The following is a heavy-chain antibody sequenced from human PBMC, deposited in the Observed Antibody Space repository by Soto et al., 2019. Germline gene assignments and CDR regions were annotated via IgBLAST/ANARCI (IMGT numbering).Heavy chain of an antibody. CDR3: AAGEASDSLDY. Sequence: SETLSLTCTVSGGSISSYFWSWIRQPAGKALEWIGRIHTSGTTNYNPSLKSRVTMSVDTSKNQFSLKVTSVTAADTALYFCAAGEASDSLDYWGQGTLVTVSS. J-gene: IGHJ4*02. D-gene: IGHD3-10*01. CDR1: GGSISSYF. CDR2: IHTSGTT. V-gene: IGHV4-4*07.